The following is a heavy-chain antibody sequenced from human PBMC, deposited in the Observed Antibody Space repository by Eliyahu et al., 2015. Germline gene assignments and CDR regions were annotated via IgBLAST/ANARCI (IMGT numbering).Heavy chain of an antibody. D-gene: IGHD2-8*01. V-gene: IGHV3-21*02. CDR3: ARRDCTNGVCPFDY. CDR1: XFTXSRSS. Sequence: EVQLVESGGGLVMPXGSLRLSXVXXXFTXSRSSMXWVRQXPGKGLEWVSSISYSSITYYADSVXGRFTISRDNAKNSLYLQMNSLRAEDTAVYYCARRDCTNGVCPFDYWGQGTLVTVSS. J-gene: IGHJ4*02. CDR2: ISYSSIT.